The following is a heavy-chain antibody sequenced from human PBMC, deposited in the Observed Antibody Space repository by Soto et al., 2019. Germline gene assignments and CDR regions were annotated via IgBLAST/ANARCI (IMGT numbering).Heavy chain of an antibody. CDR1: GFTFSSYG. V-gene: IGHV3-33*01. D-gene: IGHD5-12*01. J-gene: IGHJ6*02. CDR2: IWYDGSNK. Sequence: GGSLRLSCAASGFTFSSYGMHWVRQAPGKGLEWVAVIWYDGSNKYYADSVKGRFTISRDNSKNTLYLQMNSLRAEDTAVYYCARDSRGYSGYDLYYYYYAMDVWGQGTSVTVSS. CDR3: ARDSRGYSGYDLYYYYYAMDV.